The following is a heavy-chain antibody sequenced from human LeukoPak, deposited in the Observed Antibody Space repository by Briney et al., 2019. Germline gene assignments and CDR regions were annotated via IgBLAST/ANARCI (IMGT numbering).Heavy chain of an antibody. Sequence: PGGSLRLSCAASGFTFSSYGMHWVRQAPGKGLEWVAFIRYDGSNKYYADSVKGRFTISRDNSKNTLYLQMNSLRAEDTAVYYCAKDGVAVAGVFDYWGQGTLVTVSS. D-gene: IGHD6-19*01. CDR2: IRYDGSNK. V-gene: IGHV3-30*02. CDR3: AKDGVAVAGVFDY. CDR1: GFTFSSYG. J-gene: IGHJ4*02.